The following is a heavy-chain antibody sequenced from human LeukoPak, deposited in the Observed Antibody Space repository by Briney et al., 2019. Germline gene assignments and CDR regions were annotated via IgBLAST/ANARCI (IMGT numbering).Heavy chain of an antibody. D-gene: IGHD5-12*01. CDR3: ARATRGGYDDAFDI. CDR1: GGSVSSGSYY. J-gene: IGHJ3*02. Sequence: PSETLSLTCTVSGGSVSSGSYYWSWIRQPPGKGLEWIGYIYYSGSTNYNPSLKSRVTISVDTSKNQFSLKLSSVTAADTAVYYCARATRGGYDDAFDIWGQGTMVTVSS. V-gene: IGHV4-61*01. CDR2: IYYSGST.